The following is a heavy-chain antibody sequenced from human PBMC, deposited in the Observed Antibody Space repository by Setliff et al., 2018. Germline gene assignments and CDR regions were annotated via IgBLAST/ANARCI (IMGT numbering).Heavy chain of an antibody. CDR2: IYPGDSST. D-gene: IGHD3-10*01. CDR3: ARQRESRGYFDY. V-gene: IGHV5-51*01. CDR1: GYKFTNYW. J-gene: IGHJ4*02. Sequence: PGESLKISCQGSGYKFTNYWVAWVRQLPGKGLEWVGVIYPGDSSTRYSPSFRGQVTISXXXXXXXXXXXXXSLKASDTAIFFCARQRESRGYFDYWGQGALVTVSS.